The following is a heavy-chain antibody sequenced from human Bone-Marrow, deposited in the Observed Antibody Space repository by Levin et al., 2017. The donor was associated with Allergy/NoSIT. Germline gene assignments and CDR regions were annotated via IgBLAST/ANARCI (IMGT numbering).Heavy chain of an antibody. D-gene: IGHD6-19*01. CDR3: ARAIEQWLEPYWFDY. CDR1: GGSVSSGSYY. CDR2: IYYSGST. J-gene: IGHJ4*02. V-gene: IGHV4-61*01. Sequence: PSETLSLTCTVSGGSVSSGSYYWSWIRQPPGKGLEWIGYIYYSGSTNYNPSLKSRVTISVDTSKNQFSLKLSSVTAADTAVYYCARAIEQWLEPYWFDYWGQGTLVTVSS.